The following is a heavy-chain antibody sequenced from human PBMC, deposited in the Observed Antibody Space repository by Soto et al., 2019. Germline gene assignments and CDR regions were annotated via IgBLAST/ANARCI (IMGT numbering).Heavy chain of an antibody. J-gene: IGHJ1*01. Sequence: SETLSLTCAVYGGSFSSYYWGWIRQPPGKGLEWIGSIYYSGSTYYNPSLKSRVTISVDTSKNQFSLKLSSVSAADTAVYYCARLRSGSYYTPEYFQHWGQGTLVTVSS. CDR1: GGSFSSYY. V-gene: IGHV4-39*01. CDR2: IYYSGST. D-gene: IGHD1-26*01. CDR3: ARLRSGSYYTPEYFQH.